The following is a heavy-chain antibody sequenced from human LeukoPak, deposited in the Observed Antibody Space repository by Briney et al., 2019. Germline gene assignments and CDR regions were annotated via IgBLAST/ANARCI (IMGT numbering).Heavy chain of an antibody. V-gene: IGHV3-21*01. CDR1: GFTFSSNT. J-gene: IGHJ3*01. CDR3: ARGRSITLLRGVAMSDGFDV. D-gene: IGHD3-10*01. CDR2: VDTSGSYI. Sequence: GGSLRLSCAASGFTFSSNTMTWVRQAPGKGLEWVSFVDTSGSYIYYGDSVKGRVTISRDNAKNSLYLQMDGLRAEDTAVYYCARGRSITLLRGVAMSDGFDVWGQGAMVTVSS.